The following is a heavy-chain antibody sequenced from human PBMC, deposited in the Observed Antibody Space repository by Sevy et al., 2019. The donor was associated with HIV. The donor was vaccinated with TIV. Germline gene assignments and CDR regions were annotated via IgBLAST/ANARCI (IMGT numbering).Heavy chain of an antibody. D-gene: IGHD2-15*01. J-gene: IGHJ3*02. V-gene: IGHV1-24*01. Sequence: ASVKVSCKVSGYTLTELSMHWVRQAPGKGLEWMGGFDPEDGETIYAQKFQGRVTMTEDTATDTAYMELSSLRSEDTAVYYCANLVAATPNAFDIWGQGTMVTVSS. CDR2: FDPEDGET. CDR1: GYTLTELS. CDR3: ANLVAATPNAFDI.